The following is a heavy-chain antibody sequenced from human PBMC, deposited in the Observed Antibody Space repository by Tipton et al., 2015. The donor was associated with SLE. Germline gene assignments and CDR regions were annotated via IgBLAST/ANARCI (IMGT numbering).Heavy chain of an antibody. V-gene: IGHV3-30*02. D-gene: IGHD2-15*01. CDR2: IRYDGSNK. CDR1: GFTFSSYG. CDR3: AKDATTAATNYFDY. J-gene: IGHJ4*02. Sequence: SLRLSCAASGFTFSSYGMHWVRQAPGKGLEWVAFIRYDGSNKYYADSVKGRFTISRDNSKNTLYLQMNSLRAEDTAVYYCAKDATTAATNYFDYWGQGTLVTVSS.